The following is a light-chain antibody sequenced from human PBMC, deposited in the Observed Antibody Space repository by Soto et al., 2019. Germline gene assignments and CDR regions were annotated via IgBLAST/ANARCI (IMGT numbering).Light chain of an antibody. V-gene: IGLV1-40*01. CDR3: QSYDSSLSGSYV. J-gene: IGLJ1*01. CDR2: GNT. Sequence: HSVLTQPPSVSGAPGQRVTISCTGSSSNIGAGYEVHWYQQLPGTAPKLLIYGNTNRPSGVPDRFSGSKSGTSASLAITGLQAEDEADYYCQSYDSSLSGSYVFGTGTKLTVL. CDR1: SSNIGAGYE.